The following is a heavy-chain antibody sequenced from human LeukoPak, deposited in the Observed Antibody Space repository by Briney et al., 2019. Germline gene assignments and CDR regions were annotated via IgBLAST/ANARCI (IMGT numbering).Heavy chain of an antibody. V-gene: IGHV4-34*01. D-gene: IGHD2-15*01. Sequence: SETLSLTCAVYGGSFSGYYWSWIRQPPGKGLEWIGEINHSGSTNYNPSLKSRVTISVDTSKNQFSLKLSSVTAAGTAVYYCARLNCSGGSCYPDYWGQGTLVTVSS. CDR1: GGSFSGYY. CDR2: INHSGST. J-gene: IGHJ4*02. CDR3: ARLNCSGGSCYPDY.